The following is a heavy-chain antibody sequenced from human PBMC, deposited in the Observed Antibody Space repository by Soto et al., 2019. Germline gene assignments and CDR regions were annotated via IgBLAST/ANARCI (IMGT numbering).Heavy chain of an antibody. V-gene: IGHV4-30-4*01. CDR2: VYYSGTT. CDR1: GRSVSSGASY. D-gene: IGHD2-21*02. CDR3: ARWRLAGRPTPPHDY. Sequence: QVQLHESCPGLLKPSQTLSLNCTVSGRSVSSGASYWTLIRQSLVKGLAWVGHVYYSGTTYYNPSLKGRLTMTVDTSKHPFSLTLSSVTAAYTAVYFWARWRLAGRPTPPHDYWGQGTLVTGSS. J-gene: IGHJ4*02.